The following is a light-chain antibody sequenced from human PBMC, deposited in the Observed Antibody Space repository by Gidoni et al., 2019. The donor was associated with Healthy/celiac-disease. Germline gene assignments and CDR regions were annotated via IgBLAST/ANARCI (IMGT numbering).Light chain of an antibody. CDR2: DAS. J-gene: IGKJ2*01. Sequence: EIVLTQSPAPLSLSPGERATLSCSASQSVSSYLAWYQQKPGQAPRLLRYDASNRATGIPARFSGSWSWTDFTLTISSLEPEDFAVYYCQQRSNWPPMYTFGQGTKLEI. V-gene: IGKV3-11*01. CDR3: QQRSNWPPMYT. CDR1: QSVSSY.